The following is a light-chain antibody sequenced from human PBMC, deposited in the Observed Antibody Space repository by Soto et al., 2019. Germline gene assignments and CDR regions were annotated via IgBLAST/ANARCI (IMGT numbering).Light chain of an antibody. CDR3: QQYGSSAYT. CDR1: QSVSTSY. CDR2: GAS. J-gene: IGKJ2*01. Sequence: EIVLTQSPGTLPLSPGERATLSCRASQSVSTSYLAWYQQKPGQAPRLLIYGASSRATGIPDRFSGSGSGTHFTLTISRLEPEDVAVYYCQQYGSSAYTFGQGTKLEIK. V-gene: IGKV3-20*01.